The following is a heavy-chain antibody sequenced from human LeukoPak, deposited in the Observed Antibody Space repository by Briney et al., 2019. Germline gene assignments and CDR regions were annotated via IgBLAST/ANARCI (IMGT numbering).Heavy chain of an antibody. CDR2: ISGSGHRT. Sequence: GGTLRLSCAASGFTFSNYGVSWVRQAPGKGLEWVSGISGSGHRTYYADSVKGRFTISRDNSKNTLYLQMNSLRAEDTAVYYCASIATSGSYSDFDYWGQGTLVTVSS. CDR3: ASIATSGSYSDFDY. J-gene: IGHJ4*02. CDR1: GFTFSNYG. V-gene: IGHV3-23*01. D-gene: IGHD1-26*01.